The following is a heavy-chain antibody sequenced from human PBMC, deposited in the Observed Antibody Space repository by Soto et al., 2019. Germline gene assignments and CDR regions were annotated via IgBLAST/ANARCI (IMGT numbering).Heavy chain of an antibody. CDR1: GGSISSSSYY. Sequence: SETLSLTCTVSGGSISSSSYYWGWIRQPPGKGLEWIGSIYYSGSTYYNPSLKSRVTISVDTSKNQFSLKLSSVTAADTAVYYCARQMSGYEANFDYWGQGTLVTVSS. CDR2: IYYSGST. J-gene: IGHJ4*02. D-gene: IGHD5-12*01. V-gene: IGHV4-39*01. CDR3: ARQMSGYEANFDY.